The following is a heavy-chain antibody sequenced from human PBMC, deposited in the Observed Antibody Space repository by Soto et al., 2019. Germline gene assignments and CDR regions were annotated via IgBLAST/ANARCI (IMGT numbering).Heavy chain of an antibody. CDR1: GFTFNAYA. D-gene: IGHD4-4*01. CDR2: IGGSGGNR. Sequence: EVQLLESGGGLVLPGGSLRLSCAASGFTFNAYAMTWVHQAPGKGLVWVSAIGGSGGNRYYAASVKGRFTISRDNSKEALDLQMNSLRVEDTAVYYCARVASDYINSVDHWGQGILVTVSS. CDR3: ARVASDYINSVDH. J-gene: IGHJ4*02. V-gene: IGHV3-23*01.